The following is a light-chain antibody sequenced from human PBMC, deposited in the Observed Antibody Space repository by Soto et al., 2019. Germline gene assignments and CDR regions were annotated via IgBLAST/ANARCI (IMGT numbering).Light chain of an antibody. CDR1: SSDVGSYNL. CDR2: EVS. CDR3: CSYAGSSTFSYV. J-gene: IGLJ1*01. V-gene: IGLV2-23*02. Sequence: QSALTQPASVSGSPGQSITISCTGTSSDVGSYNLVSWYQQHPGKAPKLMIYEVSKRPSGVSNRFSGSKSGNTASLTISGLQAEEEADYYCCSYAGSSTFSYVFGTGTKVTV.